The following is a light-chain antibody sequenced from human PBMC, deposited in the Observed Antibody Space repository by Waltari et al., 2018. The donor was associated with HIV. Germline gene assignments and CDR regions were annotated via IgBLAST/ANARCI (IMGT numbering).Light chain of an antibody. CDR2: DGS. CDR3: SSYTSSSPYA. V-gene: IGLV2-14*03. J-gene: IGLJ1*01. CDR1: VSDAGGYNY. Sequence: QSALPQPASVHVSPGQSISISCPGTVSDAGGYNYSTWHQKHPGNAPKLMIYDGSKRPSGVSNRFSGSKSGNTASLTISGLQAEDETDYYCSSYTSSSPYAFGTGTKVTVL.